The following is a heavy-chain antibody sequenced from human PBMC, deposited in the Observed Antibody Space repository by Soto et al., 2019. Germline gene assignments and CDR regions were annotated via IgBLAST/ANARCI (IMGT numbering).Heavy chain of an antibody. CDR1: GYSFTIYW. D-gene: IGHD3-22*01. V-gene: IGHV5-10-1*01. CDR3: ARQGDFGITMIVVANLFDP. J-gene: IGHJ5*02. Sequence: GESLKISCNGSGYSFTIYWISWVRQMPGKGLEWMGRIDPSDSYTNYSPSFQGHVTISADKSISTAYLQWSSLKASGTAMYYCARQGDFGITMIVVANLFDPWGQGTLVTVSS. CDR2: IDPSDSYT.